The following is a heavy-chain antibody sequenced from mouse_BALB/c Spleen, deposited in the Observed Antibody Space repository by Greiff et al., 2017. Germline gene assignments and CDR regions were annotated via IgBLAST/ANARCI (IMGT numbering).Heavy chain of an antibody. J-gene: IGHJ2*01. CDR2: IDTSDSYT. Sequence: QVHVKQSGAELVMPGASVKMSCKASGYTFTDYWMHWVKQRPGQGLEWIGAIDTSDSYTSYNQKFKGKATLTVDESSSTAYMQLSSLTSEDSAVYYCARVYGYRGYFDYWGQGTTLTVSS. D-gene: IGHD1-2*01. CDR1: GYTFTDYW. V-gene: IGHV1-69*01. CDR3: ARVYGYRGYFDY.